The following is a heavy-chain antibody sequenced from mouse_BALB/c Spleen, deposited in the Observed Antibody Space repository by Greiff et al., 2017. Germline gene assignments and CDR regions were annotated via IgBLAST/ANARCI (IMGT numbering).Heavy chain of an antibody. Sequence: EVQLVESGGGLVKPGGSLKLSCAASGFTFSSYAMSWVRQTPEKRLEWVASISSGGSTYYPDSVKGRFTISRDNARNILYLQMSSLRSEDTDMYYCARGNYRYDWYFDVWGAGTTVTVSS. CDR2: ISSGGST. CDR3: ARGNYRYDWYFDV. CDR1: GFTFSSYA. V-gene: IGHV5-6-5*01. D-gene: IGHD2-14*01. J-gene: IGHJ1*01.